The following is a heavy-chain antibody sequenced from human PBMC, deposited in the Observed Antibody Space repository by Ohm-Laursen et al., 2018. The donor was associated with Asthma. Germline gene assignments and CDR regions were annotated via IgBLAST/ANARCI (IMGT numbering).Heavy chain of an antibody. Sequence: RSLRLSCSASGFTFSSYGMHWVRQAPGKGLEWVAVIWYDGSNKYYADSVKGRFTISRDNSKNTLYLQMNSLRAEDTAVYYCARDQIVGATGTDYWGQGTLVTVSS. CDR2: IWYDGSNK. V-gene: IGHV3-33*01. CDR3: ARDQIVGATGTDY. D-gene: IGHD1-26*01. J-gene: IGHJ4*02. CDR1: GFTFSSYG.